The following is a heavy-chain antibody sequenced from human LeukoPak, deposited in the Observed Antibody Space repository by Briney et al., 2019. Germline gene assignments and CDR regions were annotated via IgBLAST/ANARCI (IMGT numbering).Heavy chain of an antibody. D-gene: IGHD1-7*01. CDR3: ARLRTLGYYFDY. Sequence: SETLSLTCAVYGGSFSGYYWSWIRQPPGKGLEWIGEINHSGSTNYNPFLKSRVTISVDTSKNQFSLKLSSVTAADTAVYYCARLRTLGYYFDYWGQGTLVTVSS. CDR2: INHSGST. CDR1: GGSFSGYY. J-gene: IGHJ4*02. V-gene: IGHV4-34*01.